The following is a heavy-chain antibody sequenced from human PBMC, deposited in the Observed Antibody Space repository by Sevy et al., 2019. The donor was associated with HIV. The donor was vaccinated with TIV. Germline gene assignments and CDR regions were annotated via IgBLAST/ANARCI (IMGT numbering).Heavy chain of an antibody. CDR2: INNDGSNT. CDR3: GREMISMVPGVPDAFDI. V-gene: IGHV3-74*01. CDR1: GFTFGNYW. J-gene: IGHJ3*02. D-gene: IGHD3-10*01. Sequence: GESLKISCAASGFTFGNYWMHWVRQAPGKGLVWISRINNDGSNTNYADSVKGRFTTSRDNAKNTRYLQMTSLRAEDTAVYYCGREMISMVPGVPDAFDIWGQGTMVTVSS.